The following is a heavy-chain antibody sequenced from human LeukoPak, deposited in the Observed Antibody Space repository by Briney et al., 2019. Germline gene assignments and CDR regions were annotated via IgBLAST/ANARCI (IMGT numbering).Heavy chain of an antibody. V-gene: IGHV4-34*01. CDR1: GGSFSGYY. D-gene: IGHD2-21*02. J-gene: IGHJ4*02. Sequence: SETLSLTCAAYGGSFSGYYWSWIRQPPGKGLEWIGEINHSGSTNYNPSLKSRVTISVDTSKNQFSLKLSSVTAADTAVYYCARGAPYCGGDCNDYWGQGTLVTVSS. CDR3: ARGAPYCGGDCNDY. CDR2: INHSGST.